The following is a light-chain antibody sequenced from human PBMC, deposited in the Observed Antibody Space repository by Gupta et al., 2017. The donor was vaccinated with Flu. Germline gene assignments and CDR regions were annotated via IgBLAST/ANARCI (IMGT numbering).Light chain of an antibody. Sequence: VMTQSPATLSVSPGESATLSCRASQSVSSNLAWYQQQPGQAPRLLIDGASTRATGIPARVSGSGSGTECTPIIRSLQSEDVAFYYGQQYNNRPRYTFGQGTKLEIK. CDR3: QQYNNRPRYT. CDR1: QSVSSN. V-gene: IGKV3-15*01. CDR2: GAS. J-gene: IGKJ2*01.